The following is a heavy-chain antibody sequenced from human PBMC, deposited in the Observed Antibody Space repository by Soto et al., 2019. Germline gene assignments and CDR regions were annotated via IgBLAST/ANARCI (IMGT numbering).Heavy chain of an antibody. D-gene: IGHD6-19*01. J-gene: IGHJ3*02. CDR2: ISSSGGST. CDR1: GFTSSRYV. Sequence: TGGSLRLSCAASGFTSSRYVMHWIRQAPGKGLEWLAVISSSGGSTYYADSVKGRFTFSRDNSKNTLYLQMNSLRAEDTAVYYCAKTANGWFSAFDIWGQGTMVTVSS. V-gene: IGHV3-23*01. CDR3: AKTANGWFSAFDI.